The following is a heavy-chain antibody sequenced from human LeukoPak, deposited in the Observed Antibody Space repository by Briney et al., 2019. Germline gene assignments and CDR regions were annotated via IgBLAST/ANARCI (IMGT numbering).Heavy chain of an antibody. CDR3: ARSHYDFWSGNNWFDP. V-gene: IGHV4-61*08. CDR1: GGSISSSGYY. J-gene: IGHJ5*02. CDR2: IYYSGST. Sequence: SSETLSLTCTVSGGSISSSGYYWSWIRQPPGKGLEWIGYIYYSGSTNYNPSLKSRVTISVDTSKNQFSLKLSSVTAADTAVYYCARSHYDFWSGNNWFDPWGQGTLVTVSS. D-gene: IGHD3-3*01.